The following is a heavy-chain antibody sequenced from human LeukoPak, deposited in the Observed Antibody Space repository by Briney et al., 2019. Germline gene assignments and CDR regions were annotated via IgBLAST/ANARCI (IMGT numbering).Heavy chain of an antibody. V-gene: IGHV4-59*01. J-gene: IGHJ6*03. CDR3: ARSTDFWSGYAYYYMDV. CDR1: GGSISSYY. CDR2: IYYSGST. D-gene: IGHD3-3*01. Sequence: SETLSLTCTVSGGSISSYYWSWIRQPPGKGLEWIGYIYYSGSTNYNPSLKSRVTISVDTSKNQFSLKLSSVTAADAAVYYCARSTDFWSGYAYYYMDVWGKGTTVTVSS.